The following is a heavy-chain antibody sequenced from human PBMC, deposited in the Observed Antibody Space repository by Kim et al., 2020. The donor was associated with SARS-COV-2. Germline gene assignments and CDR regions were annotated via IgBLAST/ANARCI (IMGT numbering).Heavy chain of an antibody. CDR2: ISGSGGST. CDR1: GFTFSSYA. D-gene: IGHD3-3*01. Sequence: GGSLRLSCAASGFTFSSYAMSWVRQAPGKGLEWVSAISGSGGSTYYADSVKGRFTISRDNSKNTLYLQMNSLRAEDTAVYYCAKTLGVVIIQVAAFDIWGQGTMVTVSS. J-gene: IGHJ3*02. CDR3: AKTLGVVIIQVAAFDI. V-gene: IGHV3-23*01.